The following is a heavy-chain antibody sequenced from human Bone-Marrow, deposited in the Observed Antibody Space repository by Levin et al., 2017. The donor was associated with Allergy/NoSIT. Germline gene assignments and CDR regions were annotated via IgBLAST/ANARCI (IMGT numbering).Heavy chain of an antibody. Sequence: ASVKVSCKASGGTFSRDAVSWVRQARGQGLEWMGGTIPMYGTANYAQKFRDRVTITADESTSTVYLELSSLRSEDTAVYFCAGGSSIASRPTDENYYYYMDVWGKGTTVTVSS. CDR2: TIPMYGTA. D-gene: IGHD6-6*01. V-gene: IGHV1-69*13. J-gene: IGHJ6*03. CDR1: GGTFSRDA. CDR3: AGGSSIASRPTDENYYYYMDV.